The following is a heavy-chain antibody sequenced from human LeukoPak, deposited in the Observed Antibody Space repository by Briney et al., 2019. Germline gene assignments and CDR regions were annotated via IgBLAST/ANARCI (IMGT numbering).Heavy chain of an antibody. CDR3: ARTYMTSARFDP. V-gene: IGHV4-31*03. J-gene: IGHJ5*02. CDR2: IYYSGST. Sequence: TLSLTCTLSGGSLSRVGYYWGWTRQHPGNGLEWIGYIYYSGSTCYYPSLKSRVTISVDTSKNQFSLKLSSVTAADTAVYYCARTYMTSARFDPWGQGTLVTVSS. CDR1: GGSLSRVGYY. D-gene: IGHD2-21*02.